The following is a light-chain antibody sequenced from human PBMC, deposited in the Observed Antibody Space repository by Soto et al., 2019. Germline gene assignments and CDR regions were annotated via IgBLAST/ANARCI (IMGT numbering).Light chain of an antibody. J-gene: IGKJ4*01. CDR2: SAS. CDR3: QQLNGYQLA. V-gene: IGKV1-9*01. CDR1: QGMSTY. Sequence: DIQLTQSPSFLSASVGDTVTITCRASQGMSTYLAWYQQKPGKVPKLLIRSASTLQSGVPPRFSVGGSGTEFTLTISTLQPDDSCIYYCQQLNGYQLAFGGGTNVEIK.